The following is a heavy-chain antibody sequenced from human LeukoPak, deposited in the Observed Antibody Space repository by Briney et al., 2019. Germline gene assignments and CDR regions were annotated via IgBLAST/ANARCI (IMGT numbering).Heavy chain of an antibody. V-gene: IGHV3-53*01. CDR2: IYSGGST. Sequence: GGCLRLSCAASGFTVSSNYMSWVRQAPGKGLEWVSVIYSGGSTYYADSVKGRFTISRDNSKNTLYLQMNSLRAEDTAVYYCARRGSYDIDAFDIWGQGTMVTVSS. CDR3: ARRGSYDIDAFDI. J-gene: IGHJ3*02. CDR1: GFTVSSNY. D-gene: IGHD3-9*01.